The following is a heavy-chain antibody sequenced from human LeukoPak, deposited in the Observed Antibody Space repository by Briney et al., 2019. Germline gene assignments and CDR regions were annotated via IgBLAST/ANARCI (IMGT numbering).Heavy chain of an antibody. CDR1: GYTFTTYG. CDR3: AGGEPYVY. CDR2: IWYDGSNK. J-gene: IGHJ4*02. V-gene: IGHV3-33*01. D-gene: IGHD1-14*01. Sequence: SCKASGYTFTTYGMHWVRQAPGKGLEWVAIIWYDGSNKYYADSVRGRFTISRDNSKNTLYLQMNSLRVEDTAMYYCAGGEPYVYWGQGTLVTVSS.